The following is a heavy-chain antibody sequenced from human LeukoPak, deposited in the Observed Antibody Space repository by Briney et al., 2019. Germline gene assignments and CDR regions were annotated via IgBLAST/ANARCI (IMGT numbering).Heavy chain of an antibody. CDR2: ISPSSTYI. V-gene: IGHV3-21*06. CDR1: GFTFSSFK. Sequence: GGSLRLSCAASGFTFSSFKMTWVRQAPGKGLEWVASISPSSTYIYYGDSLKGRVTVSRDNAKSLLFLHMSSLRPDDTAVYYCARDFAGGEYFDSWGQGALVSVSS. J-gene: IGHJ4*02. D-gene: IGHD3-16*01. CDR3: ARDFAGGEYFDS.